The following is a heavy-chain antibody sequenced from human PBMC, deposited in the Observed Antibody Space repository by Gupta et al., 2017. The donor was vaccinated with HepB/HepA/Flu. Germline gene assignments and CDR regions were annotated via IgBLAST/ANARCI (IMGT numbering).Heavy chain of an antibody. CDR3: ARNWNDASDY. J-gene: IGHJ4*02. D-gene: IGHD1-1*01. CDR1: GFTFSPYA. Sequence: QVQLVESGGGVVQPGRSLRLSCSASGFTFSPYAIHWVRQAPGKGLEWVALISVDGSDQYYADSVKGRFTISRDNSKNTLYLQMNSLRAEDTAVYYCARNWNDASDYWGQGTLVTVSS. V-gene: IGHV3-30-3*01. CDR2: ISVDGSDQ.